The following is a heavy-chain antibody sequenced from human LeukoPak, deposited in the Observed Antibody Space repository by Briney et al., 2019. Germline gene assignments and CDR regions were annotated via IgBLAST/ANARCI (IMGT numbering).Heavy chain of an antibody. CDR3: ARDRLYGKYSSGWYPPFDY. Sequence: GGSLRLSCAASGFTFSSYGMPWVRQAPGKGLEWVAVIWYDGSNKYYADSVKGRFTISRDNSKNTLYLQMNSLRAEDTAVYYCARDRLYGKYSSGWYPPFDYWGQGTLVTVSS. V-gene: IGHV3-33*01. CDR2: IWYDGSNK. D-gene: IGHD6-19*01. CDR1: GFTFSSYG. J-gene: IGHJ4*02.